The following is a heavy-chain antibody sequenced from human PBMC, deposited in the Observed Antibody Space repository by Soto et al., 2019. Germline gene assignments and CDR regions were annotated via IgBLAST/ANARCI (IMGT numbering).Heavy chain of an antibody. CDR1: GFPFSDYY. CDR2: IGGSSSYT. CDR3: ARRRPTGYYNY. V-gene: IGHV3-11*05. D-gene: IGHD3-9*01. J-gene: IGHJ4*02. Sequence: QVQLVESGGDLVKPGGSLRLSCEASGFPFSDYYMSWIRQAPGKGLEWVSSIGGSSSYTNNADSVKGRFTISRDNAKNSLYLQMNSLGAEDTAVYYCARRRPTGYYNYWGQGTLVTVSA.